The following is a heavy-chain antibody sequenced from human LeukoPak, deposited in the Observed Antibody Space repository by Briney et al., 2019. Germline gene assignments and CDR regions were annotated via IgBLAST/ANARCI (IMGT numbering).Heavy chain of an antibody. J-gene: IGHJ5*02. CDR2: ISGSGCST. CDR1: GFALSSYA. D-gene: IGHD2-15*01. V-gene: IGHV3-23*01. Sequence: PGASLRLSCAASGFALSSYAMSWIRQAPGMGLEWVSNISGSGCSTFYADSVKGRFTISRDNSENTLYLQMNSLRAEYTAVYYRAKAGGYCSGGSCPMLNWFDPWGQGILVTVSS. CDR3: AKAGGYCSGGSCPMLNWFDP.